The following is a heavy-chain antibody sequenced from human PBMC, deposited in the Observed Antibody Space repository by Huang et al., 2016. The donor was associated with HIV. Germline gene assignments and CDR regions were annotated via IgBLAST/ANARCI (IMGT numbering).Heavy chain of an antibody. D-gene: IGHD6-19*01. CDR1: FSSYW. Sequence: FSSYWMHWVRRAPGKGRVWVARINSDGSSTSYADSVKGLFTISRDNAKNTLYLQMNSLRAEDTAVYYCARDSQQWLVEDYWGQGTLVTVSS. CDR2: INSDGSST. CDR3: ARDSQQWLVEDY. J-gene: IGHJ4*02. V-gene: IGHV3-74*01.